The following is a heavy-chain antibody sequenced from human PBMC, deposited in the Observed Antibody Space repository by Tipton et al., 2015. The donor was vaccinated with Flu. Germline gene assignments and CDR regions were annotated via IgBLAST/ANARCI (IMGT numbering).Heavy chain of an antibody. CDR2: VHFTGTT. CDR3: ARQTTGPRQWSFDS. D-gene: IGHD2-15*01. V-gene: IGHV4-59*04. J-gene: IGHJ4*02. CDR1: GESLTNYY. Sequence: GLVKPSETLSLTCAVYGESLTNYYWSWIRQPPGKGLEWIATVHFTGTTFYTPALESRASVFVDTSRNQLSLRLTSVTAADTAIYYCARQTTGPRQWSFDSWGPGTLVTVSS.